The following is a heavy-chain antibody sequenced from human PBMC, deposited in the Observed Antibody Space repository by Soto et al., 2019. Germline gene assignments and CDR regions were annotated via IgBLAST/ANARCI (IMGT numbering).Heavy chain of an antibody. CDR2: IYPGDSGT. D-gene: IGHD6-19*01. CDR1: GYSFTTNW. Sequence: PGESLKISCKGSGYSFTTNWIVWARQMSGKGLEWMGIIYPGDSGTRYSPPFQGQVTISADKSISTAYLQWSSLKASDTAMYYCARLAVAGTSSAVYYYYGMDVWGQGTTVTVSS. J-gene: IGHJ6*02. CDR3: ARLAVAGTSSAVYYYYGMDV. V-gene: IGHV5-51*01.